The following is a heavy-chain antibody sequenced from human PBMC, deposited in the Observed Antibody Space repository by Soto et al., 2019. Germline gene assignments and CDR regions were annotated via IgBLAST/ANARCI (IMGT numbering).Heavy chain of an antibody. CDR1: GFTFSKSS. J-gene: IGHJ4*02. Sequence: EVQLVESGGGLVKPGGSLRLSCAASGFTFSKSSMNWVRQAPGKGLEWVASISGGSAYIYYSDSVKGRFTVSRDNAKNSVYLQMNSLRAEAPAVYFCARDTLRRDFDYWGQGTLVTVSS. CDR2: ISGGSAYI. V-gene: IGHV3-21*01. CDR3: ARDTLRRDFDY.